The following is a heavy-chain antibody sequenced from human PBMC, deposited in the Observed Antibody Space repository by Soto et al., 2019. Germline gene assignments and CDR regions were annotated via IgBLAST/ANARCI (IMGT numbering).Heavy chain of an antibody. CDR3: AKSRPNYYYYYGMDV. J-gene: IGHJ6*02. CDR1: GGSISSYY. Sequence: QVQLQESGPGLVKPSETLSLTCTVSGGSISSYYWSWIRQPPGKGLEWIGNIFYSGSTNYNPSLKSLVTISVDTSKTQSSLKLSSVTAADTALYYCAKSRPNYYYYYGMDVWGQGTTVTVSS. V-gene: IGHV4-59*01. CDR2: IFYSGST.